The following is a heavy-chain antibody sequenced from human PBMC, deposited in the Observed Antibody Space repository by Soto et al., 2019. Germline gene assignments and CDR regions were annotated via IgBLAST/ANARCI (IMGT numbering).Heavy chain of an antibody. CDR3: ARGFSDYDILTGQGEENWFDP. Sequence: ASVKVSCKTSGYTFSSYGITWVRQAPEQGLEWMGWISAYNGDTNYAQNLQGRVTMTTDTSTSTAYMELRSLRSEDTAVYYCARGFSDYDILTGQGEENWFDPWGQGTLVTVSS. CDR2: ISAYNGDT. J-gene: IGHJ5*02. CDR1: GYTFSSYG. V-gene: IGHV1-18*01. D-gene: IGHD3-9*01.